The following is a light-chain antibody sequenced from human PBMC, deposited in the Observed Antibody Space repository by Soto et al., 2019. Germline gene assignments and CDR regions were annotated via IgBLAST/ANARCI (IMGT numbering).Light chain of an antibody. Sequence: QSALTQPPSASGSPGHSVTLSCTGTSSDVGGYNYVSWYQQHPGKAPKLIISEVNKRPSGVPDRFSGSKSGTSASLAITGLQTEDEADYYCQSYDSSLSGYYVFGTGTKLTVL. J-gene: IGLJ1*01. CDR3: QSYDSSLSGYYV. V-gene: IGLV2-8*01. CDR1: SSDVGGYNY. CDR2: EVN.